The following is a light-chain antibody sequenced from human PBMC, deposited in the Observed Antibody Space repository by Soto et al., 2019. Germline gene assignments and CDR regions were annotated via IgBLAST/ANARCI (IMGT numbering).Light chain of an antibody. V-gene: IGKV3-15*01. Sequence: EIVMTQSPATLSVSPGEGATRSCRASQSVSSKLAWYQQKPGQAHRLLIYGASTRATGIPARFSGSGSGTEFTLIISSLQSEDSAVYYCQQYNSWLWTFGQGTKVDIK. CDR2: GAS. J-gene: IGKJ1*01. CDR1: QSVSSK. CDR3: QQYNSWLWT.